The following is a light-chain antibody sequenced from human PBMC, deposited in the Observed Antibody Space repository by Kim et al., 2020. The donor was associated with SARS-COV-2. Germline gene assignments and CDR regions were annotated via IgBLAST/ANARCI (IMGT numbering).Light chain of an antibody. Sequence: QSALTQPASVSGSPGQSITISCTGTSSDVGSYHYVSWYQQHPGKAPKLMIYDINERPSGVSNRFSGSKSGNTASLTISGLQAEDEADYYCSSYTSSSTYVFGTGTKVTVL. V-gene: IGLV2-14*03. J-gene: IGLJ1*01. CDR3: SSYTSSSTYV. CDR1: SSDVGSYHY. CDR2: DIN.